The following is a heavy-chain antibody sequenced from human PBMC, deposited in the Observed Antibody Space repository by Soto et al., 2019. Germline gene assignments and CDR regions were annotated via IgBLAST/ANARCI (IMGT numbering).Heavy chain of an antibody. CDR3: ARELDSSGYYFDY. CDR1: GGSISSGTYY. V-gene: IGHV4-31*03. Sequence: QVQLQESGPGLVKPSQTLSLTCTVSGGSISSGTYYWSWIRQHSGKGLEWIGYIYYSGSTYYNPSLKSRVTISVDTSKNQFSLKLSSVTAADTAVYYCARELDSSGYYFDYWGQGTLVTVSS. D-gene: IGHD3-22*01. CDR2: IYYSGST. J-gene: IGHJ4*02.